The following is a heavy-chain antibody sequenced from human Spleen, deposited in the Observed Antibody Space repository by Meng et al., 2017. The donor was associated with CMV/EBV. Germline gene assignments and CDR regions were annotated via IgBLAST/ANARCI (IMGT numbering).Heavy chain of an antibody. CDR2: ISYDGSNK. J-gene: IGHJ4*02. D-gene: IGHD3-3*01. CDR1: GFTFSSYA. V-gene: IGHV3-30*04. CDR3: ARDLGIPTITIFGVVTSSGLGD. Sequence: GGSLRLSCAASGFTFSSYAMHWVRQAPGKGLEWVAVISYDGSNKYYADSVKGRFTISRDNSKNTLYLQMNSLRAEDTAVYDCARDLGIPTITIFGVVTSSGLGDWGQGTLVTVSS.